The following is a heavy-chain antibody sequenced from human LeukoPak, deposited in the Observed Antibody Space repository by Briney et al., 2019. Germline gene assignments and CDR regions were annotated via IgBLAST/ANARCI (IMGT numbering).Heavy chain of an antibody. CDR3: AKGTYCSGGSCYYFDY. CDR2: ISGSGGST. CDR1: GFTFSSYA. J-gene: IGHJ4*02. D-gene: IGHD2-15*01. Sequence: GGSLRLSCAASGFTFSSYAMSWVRQAPGKGLEWVSAISGSGGSTYYADSVKGRFTIPRDNSKNTLYLQMNSLRAEDTAVYYCAKGTYCSGGSCYYFDYWGQGTLVTVSS. V-gene: IGHV3-23*01.